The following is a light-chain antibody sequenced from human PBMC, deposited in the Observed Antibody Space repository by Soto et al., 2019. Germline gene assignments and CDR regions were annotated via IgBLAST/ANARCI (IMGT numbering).Light chain of an antibody. V-gene: IGKV3-20*01. CDR2: GAS. CDR3: QQYGSSGT. J-gene: IGKJ1*01. Sequence: VLTKSPGTLSLSTGARATLSCRASHIVTSNYLAWYQQKPGQAPRLLFFGASIRATGIPDRFSGIGSGTEFTLPFSRLEPEDCAVDYCQQYGSSGTFGQGTKVEIK. CDR1: HIVTSNY.